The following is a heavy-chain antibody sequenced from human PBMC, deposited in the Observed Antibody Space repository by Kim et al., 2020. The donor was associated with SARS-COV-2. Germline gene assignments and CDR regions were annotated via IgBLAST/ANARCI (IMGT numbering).Heavy chain of an antibody. V-gene: IGHV3-33*01. CDR3: AREFDYYDTTALDYFDF. J-gene: IGHJ4*02. Sequence: GGSLRLSCAASGFTFSCCSMTWVRQAPGKGLEWVAVIWFDGSNINYADSVKGRFTISRDNSKNTLYLQMNSLRAEDTAVYYCAREFDYYDTTALDYFDFWGQGALVTVSS. CDR1: GFTFSCCS. CDR2: IWFDGSNI. D-gene: IGHD3-22*01.